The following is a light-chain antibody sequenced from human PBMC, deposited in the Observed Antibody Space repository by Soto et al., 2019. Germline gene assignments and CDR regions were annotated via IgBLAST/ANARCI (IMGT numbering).Light chain of an antibody. Sequence: QSVLTQPRSVSGSPGQSVTISCTGTSNDVGGYNYVSWYQQHPGKAPKLMIYDVIKRPSGVPDRFSGSKSGNTASLTISGLQAEDEADYYCCSYAGSYTYVCGTETKVTVL. CDR3: CSYAGSYTYV. J-gene: IGLJ1*01. CDR2: DVI. CDR1: SNDVGGYNY. V-gene: IGLV2-11*01.